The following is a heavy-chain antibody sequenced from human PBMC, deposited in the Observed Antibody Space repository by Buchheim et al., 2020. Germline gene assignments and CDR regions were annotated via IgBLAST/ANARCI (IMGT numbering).Heavy chain of an antibody. D-gene: IGHD4-23*01. Sequence: EVQLLDSGGGLVQPGGSLRLSCVASGFTFTTYAMSWVRQAPGQGLEWVSGISGSGGGTYYTDSVQGRFTISRDNSDNTVYLQMNSLTVEDTAVYYCVKGWGANGGGDSWGQGTL. CDR1: GFTFTTYA. CDR2: ISGSGGGT. J-gene: IGHJ4*02. V-gene: IGHV3-23*01. CDR3: VKGWGANGGGDS.